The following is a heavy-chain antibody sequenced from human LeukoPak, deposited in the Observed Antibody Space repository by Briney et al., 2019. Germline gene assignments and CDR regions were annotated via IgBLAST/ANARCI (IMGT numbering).Heavy chain of an antibody. D-gene: IGHD4-17*01. CDR1: GFTFSSYG. Sequence: PGRSLRLSCAASGFTFSSYGMHWVRQAPGKGLEWVAVISYDGSNKYYADSVKGRFTISRDNSKNTLYLQMNSLRAGDTAVYYCAKGMYGDYDAPDYWGQGTLVTVSS. J-gene: IGHJ4*02. CDR2: ISYDGSNK. V-gene: IGHV3-30*18. CDR3: AKGMYGDYDAPDY.